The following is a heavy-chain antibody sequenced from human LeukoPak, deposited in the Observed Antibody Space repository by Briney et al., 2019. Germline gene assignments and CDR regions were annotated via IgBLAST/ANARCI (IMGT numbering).Heavy chain of an antibody. CDR3: ARDRQSGYSISYYYYGMDV. D-gene: IGHD3-3*01. CDR2: IYYSGST. Sequence: SQTLSLTCTVSGGSISSGGYYWSWIRQHPGTGLEWIGYIYYSGSTYYNPSLKSRVTISVDTSKNQFSLKLSSVTAADTAVYYCARDRQSGYSISYYYYGMDVWGQGTTVTVSS. CDR1: GGSISSGGYY. V-gene: IGHV4-31*03. J-gene: IGHJ6*02.